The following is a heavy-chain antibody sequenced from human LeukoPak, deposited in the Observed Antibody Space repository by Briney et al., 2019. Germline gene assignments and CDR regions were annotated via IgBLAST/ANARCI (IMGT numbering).Heavy chain of an antibody. D-gene: IGHD4-17*01. CDR2: ISSSSSTI. V-gene: IGHV3-48*04. J-gene: IGHJ4*02. Sequence: GGSLRLSCAASGFTFSSYRMNWVRQAPGKGLEWVSYISSSSSTIYYADSVKGRFTISRDNAKNSLYLQMNSLRAEDTAVYYCASGMTTVRYWGQGTLVTVSS. CDR1: GFTFSSYR. CDR3: ASGMTTVRY.